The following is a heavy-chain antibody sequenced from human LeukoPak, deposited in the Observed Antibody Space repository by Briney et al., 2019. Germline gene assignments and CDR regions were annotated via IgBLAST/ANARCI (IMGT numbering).Heavy chain of an antibody. D-gene: IGHD3-22*01. CDR1: GGSIRSYY. Sequence: PSETLSLTCSVSGGSIRSYYWSWIRQPPGKGLEWIGDIYYSGSTNYNPSLKSRVTISGDTSKNQFSLKLSSVTAADTAVYYCARSYFDSSAYYYPFDDWGQGTLVTVSS. J-gene: IGHJ5*02. CDR3: ARSYFDSSAYYYPFDD. CDR2: IYYSGST. V-gene: IGHV4-59*08.